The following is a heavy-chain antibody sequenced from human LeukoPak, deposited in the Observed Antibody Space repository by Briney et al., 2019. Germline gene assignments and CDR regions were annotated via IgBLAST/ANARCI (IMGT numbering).Heavy chain of an antibody. V-gene: IGHV3-9*03. CDR2: ISWNSGSI. CDR1: GFTFDDYA. CDR3: AKGGSYKIAAAFDY. J-gene: IGHJ4*02. D-gene: IGHD6-13*01. Sequence: GRSLRLSCAASGFTFDDYAMHWVRQAPGKGLEWVSGISWNSGSIGYADSVKGRFTISRDNAKNSLYLQMNSLRAEDMALYYCAKGGSYKIAAAFDYWGQGTLVTVSS.